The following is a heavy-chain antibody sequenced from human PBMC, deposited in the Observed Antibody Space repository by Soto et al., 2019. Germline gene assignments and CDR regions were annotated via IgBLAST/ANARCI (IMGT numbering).Heavy chain of an antibody. Sequence: SETLSLTCAVYGGSFSGYYWSWIRQPPGKGLEWIGEINHSGSTNYNPSLKSRVTISVDTSKNQFSLKLSSVTAADTAVYYCARLPPISRYCSGGSCYGYWGQGTLVTVSS. CDR1: GGSFSGYY. CDR2: INHSGST. V-gene: IGHV4-34*01. CDR3: ARLPPISRYCSGGSCYGY. D-gene: IGHD2-15*01. J-gene: IGHJ4*02.